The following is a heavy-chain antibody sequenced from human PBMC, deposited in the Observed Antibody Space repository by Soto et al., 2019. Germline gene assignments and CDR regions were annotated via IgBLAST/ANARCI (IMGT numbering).Heavy chain of an antibody. D-gene: IGHD1-26*01. V-gene: IGHV4-34*01. CDR1: GGSFSGYY. CDR2: INHSGST. CDR3: AAIVGATGRGDY. Sequence: SETLSLTCAVYGGSFSGYYWSWIRQPPGKGLEWIGEINHSGSTNYNPSLKSRVTISVDTSKNQFSLKLSSVTAADTAVYYCAAIVGATGRGDYWGQGTLVTVSS. J-gene: IGHJ4*02.